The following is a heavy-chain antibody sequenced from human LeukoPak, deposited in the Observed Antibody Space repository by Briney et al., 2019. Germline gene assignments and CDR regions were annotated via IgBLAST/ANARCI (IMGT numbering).Heavy chain of an antibody. CDR3: ARDRIPAADCSSTSCYLNAFDI. CDR2: ISYDGSNK. J-gene: IGHJ3*02. D-gene: IGHD2-2*01. Sequence: GGSLRLSCAASGFTFSSYAMHWVRQAPGKGLEWVAVISYDGSNKYYADSVKGRFTISRDNSKNTLYLQMNSLRAEDTAVYYCARDRIPAADCSSTSCYLNAFDIWGQGTMVTVSS. CDR1: GFTFSSYA. V-gene: IGHV3-30*01.